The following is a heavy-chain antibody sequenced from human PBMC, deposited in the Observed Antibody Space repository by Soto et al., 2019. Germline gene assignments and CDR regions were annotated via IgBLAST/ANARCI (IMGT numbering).Heavy chain of an antibody. J-gene: IGHJ3*02. CDR1: GGSFSGYY. CDR3: AESNWNDVCAFDI. D-gene: IGHD1-1*01. Sequence: QVQLQQWGAGLLKPSETLSLTCAVYGGSFSGYYWSWIRQPPGKGLEWIGEINHSGSTNYNPSLKSRVTISVDTSKNQFSLKLSSVTAADTAVYYCAESNWNDVCAFDIWGQGTMVTVSS. CDR2: INHSGST. V-gene: IGHV4-34*01.